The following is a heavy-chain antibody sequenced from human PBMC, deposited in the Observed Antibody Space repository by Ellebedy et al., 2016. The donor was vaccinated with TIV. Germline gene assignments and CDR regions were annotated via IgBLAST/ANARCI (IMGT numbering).Heavy chain of an antibody. D-gene: IGHD3-16*02. CDR3: ARYRRSWLDP. CDR1: GYSFTSHW. Sequence: GESLKISCKGSGYSFTSHWISWVRQMPGKGLEWIGIIYPDDSDTRYSPSFQGQVTISADKSIDTAYLQWTKLKASDTAMYYCARYRRSWLDPWGQGTLVIVSS. J-gene: IGHJ5*02. V-gene: IGHV5-51*01. CDR2: IYPDDSDT.